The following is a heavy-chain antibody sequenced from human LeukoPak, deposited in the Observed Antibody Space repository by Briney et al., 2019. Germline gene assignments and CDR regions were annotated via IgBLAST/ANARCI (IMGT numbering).Heavy chain of an antibody. CDR2: IKYDGSEK. Sequence: GGSLRLSCVDSGFTFSTYWMIWVRQAPGKGLEWVANIKYDGSEKYYVDSVKGRFTISRDNAKNPLYLQMNSLRAEDTAVYYCARDSGLSGYDLLDYWGQGTLVTVSS. V-gene: IGHV3-7*01. CDR3: ARDSGLSGYDLLDY. D-gene: IGHD5-12*01. J-gene: IGHJ4*02. CDR1: GFTFSTYW.